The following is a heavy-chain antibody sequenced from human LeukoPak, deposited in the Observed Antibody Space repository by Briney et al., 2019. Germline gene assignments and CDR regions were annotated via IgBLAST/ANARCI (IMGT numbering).Heavy chain of an antibody. D-gene: IGHD3-10*01. J-gene: IGHJ4*02. CDR2: FNARSGNT. Sequence: ASVKLSRASSGYTFTSYAMHWARDAPGQRFEWVGGFNARSGNTKYSQEFQGRATITRDTSASTAYMELSSLRSEDMAAYNCAREASGGMVASLAFDYWGQGTLVTASS. V-gene: IGHV1-3*03. CDR3: AREASGGMVASLAFDY. CDR1: GYTFTSYA.